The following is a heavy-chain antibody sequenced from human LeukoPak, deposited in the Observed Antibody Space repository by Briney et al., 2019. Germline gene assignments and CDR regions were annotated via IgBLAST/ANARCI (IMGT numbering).Heavy chain of an antibody. CDR1: GFTFTSSA. Sequence: SVKVSCKASGFTFTSSAVQWVRQARGQRLEWIGWIVVGSGNTDYAQKFQERVTITRDMSTSTVYMDLSSLRSEDTAVYYCARGDILTGRGEYYGMDVWGQGTTVTVSS. CDR3: ARGDILTGRGEYYGMDV. J-gene: IGHJ6*02. V-gene: IGHV1-58*01. D-gene: IGHD3-9*01. CDR2: IVVGSGNT.